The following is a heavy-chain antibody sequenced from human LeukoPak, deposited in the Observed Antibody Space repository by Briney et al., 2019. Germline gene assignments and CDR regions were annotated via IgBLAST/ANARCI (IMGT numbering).Heavy chain of an antibody. J-gene: IGHJ3*02. CDR1: GYTFTSCD. V-gene: IGHV1-8*01. D-gene: IGHD6-13*01. CDR2: MNPNSGNT. Sequence: ASVKVSCKASGYTFTSCDFNWVRQATGQGLERMGWMNPNSGNTGYAQKFQGRVTMTRDTSISTAYMELSSLRVEDSAVYYCVRDKRGAAAADDPFDIWGQGTMATVSS. CDR3: VRDKRGAAAADDPFDI.